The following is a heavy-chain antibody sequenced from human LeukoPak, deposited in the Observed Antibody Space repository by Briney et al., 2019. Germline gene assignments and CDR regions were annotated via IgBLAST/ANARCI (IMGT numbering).Heavy chain of an antibody. CDR2: ISSSSSYI. D-gene: IGHD6-19*01. J-gene: IGHJ4*02. CDR3: ARVEGSDWYLYYLDY. CDR1: GFTFRSYS. V-gene: IGHV3-21*01. Sequence: PGGSLRLSCAASGFTFRSYSMNWVRQAPGKGLEWVSSISSSSSYIYYADSVKGRFTISRDNAKNSLYLQMNSLRAEDTAVYYCARVEGSDWYLYYLDYWGQGTLVTVSS.